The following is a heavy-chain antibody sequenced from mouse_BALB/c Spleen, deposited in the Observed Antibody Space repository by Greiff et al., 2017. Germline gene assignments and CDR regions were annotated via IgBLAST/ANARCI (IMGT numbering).Heavy chain of an antibody. CDR2: IDPANGNT. CDR3: ASLSYGNYDAY. V-gene: IGHV14-3*02. D-gene: IGHD2-1*01. CDR1: GFNIKDTY. J-gene: IGHJ3*01. Sequence: EVQLQESGAELVKPGASVKLSCTASGFNIKDTYMHWVKQRPEQGLEWIGRIDPANGNTKYDPKFQGKATITADTSSNTAYLQLSSLTSEDTAVSYCASLSYGNYDAYWGQGTLVTVSA.